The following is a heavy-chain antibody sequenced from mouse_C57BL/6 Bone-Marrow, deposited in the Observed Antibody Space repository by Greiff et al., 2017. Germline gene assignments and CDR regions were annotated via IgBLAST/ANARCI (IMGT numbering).Heavy chain of an antibody. V-gene: IGHV5-9*01. CDR1: GFTFSSYN. Sequence: EVMLVESGGGLVKPGGSLKLSCAASGFTFSSYNMSWVRQTPEKRLEWVATISGGGGNTYYPDSVKGRFTISRDNAKNTLYLQMSSLRSEDTALYYCARHIYYYGSDWYFDVWGTGTTVTVSS. J-gene: IGHJ1*03. CDR2: ISGGGGNT. D-gene: IGHD1-1*01. CDR3: ARHIYYYGSDWYFDV.